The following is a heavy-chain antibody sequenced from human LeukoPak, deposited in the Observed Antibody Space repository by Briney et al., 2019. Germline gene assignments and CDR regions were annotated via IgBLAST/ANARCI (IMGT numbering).Heavy chain of an antibody. D-gene: IGHD6-6*01. J-gene: IGHJ4*02. Sequence: SETLSLTCTVSGGSISSYYWSWIRQPPGKGLEWIGYIYYSGSTYYNPSLKSRVTISVDTSKNQFSLKLSSVTAADAAVYYCARYVASSSSYYFDYWGQGTLVTVS. CDR1: GGSISSYY. CDR2: IYYSGST. CDR3: ARYVASSSSYYFDY. V-gene: IGHV4-59*01.